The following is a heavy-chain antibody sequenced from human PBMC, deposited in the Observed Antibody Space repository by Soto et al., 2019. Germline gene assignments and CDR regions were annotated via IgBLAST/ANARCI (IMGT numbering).Heavy chain of an antibody. J-gene: IGHJ4*02. CDR2: INSDGSTT. V-gene: IGHV3-74*01. Sequence: EVQLVESGGGLVQPGGSLRLSCAASGFTFSTFWMHWVRQAPGKGLVWVSRINSDGSTTTYADSVKGRFTISRDNAKNTLYLEMNILRVEDMAVYYWARIPPGWGGGQLVLDYWGQGTLVTVSS. D-gene: IGHD6-13*01. CDR1: GFTFSTFW. CDR3: ARIPPGWGGGQLVLDY.